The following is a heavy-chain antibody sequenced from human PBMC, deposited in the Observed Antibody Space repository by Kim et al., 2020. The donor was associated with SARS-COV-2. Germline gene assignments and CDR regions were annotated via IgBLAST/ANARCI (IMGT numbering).Heavy chain of an antibody. J-gene: IGHJ4*02. V-gene: IGHV3-64D*06. CDR3: VREDRFVSSDH. D-gene: IGHD3-16*01. CDR1: GFTLRSHV. Sequence: GGSLRLSCAASGFTLRSHVMHWARQAPEKGLESVSAISTNGGTTYYVDSVRGRFTISRDNSKNTVFLQMSSLRTEDTAVYYCVREDRFVSSDHWGQGTLVSVS. CDR2: ISTNGGTT.